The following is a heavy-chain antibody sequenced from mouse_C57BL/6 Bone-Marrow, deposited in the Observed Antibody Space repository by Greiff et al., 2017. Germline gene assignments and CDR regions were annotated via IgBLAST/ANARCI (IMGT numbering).Heavy chain of an antibody. J-gene: IGHJ4*01. V-gene: IGHV1-52*01. CDR3: FTTVYAMDY. Sequence: QVQLQQPGAELVRPGSSVKLSCKASGYTFTSYWMHWVKQRPIQGLEWIGNIDPSDSETNYNQKFKDKATLTVDKSSSTAYMQLSSLTSEDSAVYYCFTTVYAMDYWGQGTSVTVSS. CDR1: GYTFTSYW. CDR2: IDPSDSET. D-gene: IGHD1-1*01.